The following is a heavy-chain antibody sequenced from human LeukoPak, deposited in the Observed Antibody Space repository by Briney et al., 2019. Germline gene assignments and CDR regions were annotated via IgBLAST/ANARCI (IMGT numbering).Heavy chain of an antibody. CDR1: GGSISSGSYY. V-gene: IGHV4-61*02. D-gene: IGHD2-8*01. Sequence: SETLSLTCTVSGGSISSGSYYWSWIRQPAGKGLEWIGRIYTSGSTNYNPSLKSRVTISVHTSKNQFSLKLSSVTAADTAVYYCARGPGVGAFDIWGQGTMVTVSS. J-gene: IGHJ3*02. CDR3: ARGPGVGAFDI. CDR2: IYTSGST.